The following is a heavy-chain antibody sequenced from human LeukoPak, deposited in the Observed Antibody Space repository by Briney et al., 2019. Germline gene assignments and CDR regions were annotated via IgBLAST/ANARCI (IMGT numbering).Heavy chain of an antibody. CDR3: ARDGRVYSSSSD. CDR2: IYHSGST. D-gene: IGHD6-6*01. CDR1: GGSISSGGYY. V-gene: IGHV4-30-2*01. J-gene: IGHJ1*01. Sequence: PSQTLSLTCTVSGGSISSGGYYWSWIRQPPGKGLEWIGYIYHSGSTYYNPSLKSRVTISVDRSKNQFSLKLSSVTAADTAVYYCARDGRVYSSSSDWGQGTLVTVSS.